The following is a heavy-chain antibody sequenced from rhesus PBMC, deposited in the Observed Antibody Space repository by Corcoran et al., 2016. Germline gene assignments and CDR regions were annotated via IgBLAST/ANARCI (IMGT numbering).Heavy chain of an antibody. CDR3: AKAPYGIGLDF. D-gene: IGHD4-29*01. CDR1: DFTFSSYY. CDR2: INTGGGST. V-gene: IGHV3-8*01. Sequence: EVQLVESGGGLVQPGGSLRLSCTGSDFTFSSYYMFWVRQAPGKGLEWVSTINTGGGSTWYTDSVKGRFTISRENAKNTLYLQMDSLRTEDTAVYYCAKAPYGIGLDFWGQGVLVTVSS. J-gene: IGHJ4*01.